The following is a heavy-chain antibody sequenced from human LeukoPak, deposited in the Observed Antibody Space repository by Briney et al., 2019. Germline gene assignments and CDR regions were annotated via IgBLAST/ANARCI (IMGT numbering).Heavy chain of an antibody. CDR3: ARSLTRNYVELDY. Sequence: ASVKVSCKASGGTFSSYAISWVRQAPGQGLEWMGGIIPIFGTGNYAQKFQGRVTITADKSTSTAYMELSSLRSEDTAVYYCARSLTRNYVELDYWGQGTLVTVSS. CDR2: IIPIFGTG. D-gene: IGHD1-7*01. V-gene: IGHV1-69*06. CDR1: GGTFSSYA. J-gene: IGHJ4*02.